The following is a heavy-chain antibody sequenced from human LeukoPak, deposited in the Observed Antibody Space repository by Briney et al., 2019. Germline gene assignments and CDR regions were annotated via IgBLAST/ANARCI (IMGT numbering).Heavy chain of an antibody. D-gene: IGHD6-19*01. CDR2: ISSSSSYI. V-gene: IGHV3-21*01. CDR1: GFTFSSYS. Sequence: GGSLRLSCAASGFTFSSYSMNWVRQAPGKGLEWVSSISSSSSYIYYADSVKGRFTISRDNAKNSLYLQMNSLRAEDTAVYYCARVGIAVADTDYWGQGTLVTVSS. J-gene: IGHJ4*02. CDR3: ARVGIAVADTDY.